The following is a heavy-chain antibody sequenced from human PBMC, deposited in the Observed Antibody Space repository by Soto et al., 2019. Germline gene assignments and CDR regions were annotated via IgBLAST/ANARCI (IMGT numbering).Heavy chain of an antibody. D-gene: IGHD3-3*01. CDR1: GGSISSSSYY. J-gene: IGHJ3*02. Sequence: QLQLQESGPGLVKPSETLSLTCTVSGGSISSSSYYWGWIRQPPGKGLEWIGSIYYSGSPYYNPSLKSRVTISVDTSKNQFSLKLSSVTAADTAVYYCAAPYYDFWSGYAFDIWGQGTMVTVSS. V-gene: IGHV4-39*01. CDR2: IYYSGSP. CDR3: AAPYYDFWSGYAFDI.